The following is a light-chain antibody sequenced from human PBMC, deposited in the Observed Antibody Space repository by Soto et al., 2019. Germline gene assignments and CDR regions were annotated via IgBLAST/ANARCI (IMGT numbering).Light chain of an antibody. J-gene: IGKJ4*01. V-gene: IGKV1-39*01. CDR2: VAS. CDR3: QQSFTTPLT. Sequence: DIQMTQSTSSLSASVGDRFTITCRASQSIGRFLNWHQQKPGKAPNVLVNVASTLRSGVPSRFSGSGSGTDFNLTINSLQPEDFATYFCQQSFTTPLTFGGGTKVDIK. CDR1: QSIGRF.